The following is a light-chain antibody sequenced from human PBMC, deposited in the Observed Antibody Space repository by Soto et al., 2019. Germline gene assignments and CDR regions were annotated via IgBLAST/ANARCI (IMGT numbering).Light chain of an antibody. Sequence: EIRMTQSPATLSVSPGERATLSCRASQSVSSNLAWYQQKPGQAPRLLIYGASTRATGIPARFSGSGSGTEFTLTISSLQSEDFAVYYCQQYNNWPWTFGQGTKVDI. V-gene: IGKV3-15*01. J-gene: IGKJ1*01. CDR3: QQYNNWPWT. CDR1: QSVSSN. CDR2: GAS.